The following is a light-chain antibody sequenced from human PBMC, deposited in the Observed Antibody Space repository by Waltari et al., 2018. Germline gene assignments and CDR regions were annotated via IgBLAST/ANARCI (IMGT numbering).Light chain of an antibody. J-gene: IGKJ5*01. CDR2: EEY. CDR1: QDISYY. Sequence: DIQVTQSPSSLSVSVGDRVTITCQASQDISYYLNWYQQKPGKAPKLLIFEEYNLAVGVPSRFSGSRSGADFSFTISSLQPEDIGTYYCQYDDFSMSSTFGQGTRLEIK. V-gene: IGKV1-33*01. CDR3: QYDDFSMSST.